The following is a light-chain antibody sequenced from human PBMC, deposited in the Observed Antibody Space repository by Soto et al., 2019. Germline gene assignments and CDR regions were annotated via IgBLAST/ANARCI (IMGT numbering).Light chain of an antibody. CDR3: SSYTSSSTRHVV. CDR1: SSDVGGYNY. V-gene: IGLV2-14*01. CDR2: DVS. Sequence: QSALTQPASVSGSPGQSITISCTGTSSDVGGYNYVSWYQQHPGKAPKLMIYDVSNRPSGVSSRFSVSKSGNTASLTISGLQAEDEADYYGSSYTSSSTRHVVFGGGTKLTVL. J-gene: IGLJ2*01.